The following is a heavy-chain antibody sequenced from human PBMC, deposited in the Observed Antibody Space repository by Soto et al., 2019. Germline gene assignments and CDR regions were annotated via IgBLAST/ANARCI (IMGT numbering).Heavy chain of an antibody. CDR3: ARDMDIVLVPAANRNWCDT. CDR2: ISAYNGNT. Sequence: QVQLVQSGAEVKKPGASVKVSCKASGYTFTSYGIIWVRQAPGQVLAWMGWISAYNGNTNYAQKLQGRVTRTTDTTTSTAYMELRSLRSDDTAVYYCARDMDIVLVPAANRNWCDTWGQGTLVTVSS. D-gene: IGHD2-2*03. J-gene: IGHJ5*02. V-gene: IGHV1-18*01. CDR1: GYTFTSYG.